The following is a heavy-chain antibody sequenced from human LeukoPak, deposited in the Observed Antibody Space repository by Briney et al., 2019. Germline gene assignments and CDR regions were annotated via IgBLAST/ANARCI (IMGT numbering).Heavy chain of an antibody. CDR2: ISSSSSFI. Sequence: GSLRLSCAASGFMFSSYSMNWVRQAPGKGLEWVSSISSSSSFIYYADSLKGRFTISRDNAKNSLYLQMNSLRAEDTAVYYCARDGHTGFDYWGQGTLVTVSS. V-gene: IGHV3-21*01. D-gene: IGHD5-18*01. CDR1: GFMFSSYS. CDR3: ARDGHTGFDY. J-gene: IGHJ4*02.